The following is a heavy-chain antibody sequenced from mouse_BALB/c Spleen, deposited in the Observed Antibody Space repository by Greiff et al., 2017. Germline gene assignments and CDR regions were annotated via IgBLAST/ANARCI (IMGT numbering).Heavy chain of an antibody. Sequence: QVQLKQSGAELVRPGASVTLSCKASGYTFTDYEMHWVKQTPVHGLEWIGAIDPETGGTAYNQKFKGKATLTADKSSSTAYMELRSLTSEDSAVYYCPLLRPAWFAYWGQGTLVTVSA. CDR2: IDPETGGT. J-gene: IGHJ3*01. V-gene: IGHV1-15*01. CDR1: GYTFTDYE. CDR3: PLLRPAWFAY. D-gene: IGHD1-2*01.